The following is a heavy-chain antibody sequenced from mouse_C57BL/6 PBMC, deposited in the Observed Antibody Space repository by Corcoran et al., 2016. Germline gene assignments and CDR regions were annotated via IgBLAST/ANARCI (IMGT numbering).Heavy chain of an antibody. V-gene: IGHV1-26*01. CDR1: GYTFTDYY. CDR2: INPNNGGT. D-gene: IGHD1-1*01. Sequence: EVQLQQSGPELVKPGASVKISCKASGYTFTDYYMNWVKQSHGKSLEWIGDINPNNGGTSYNQKFKGKATLTVDKSSSTAYMELRSLTSEDSAVYYCARRDYGSSPWYCDVWGTGTTVTVSS. J-gene: IGHJ1*03. CDR3: ARRDYGSSPWYCDV.